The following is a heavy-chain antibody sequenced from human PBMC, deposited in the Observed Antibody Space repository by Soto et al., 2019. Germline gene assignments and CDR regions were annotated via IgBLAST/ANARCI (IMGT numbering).Heavy chain of an antibody. D-gene: IGHD6-13*01. CDR2: ISGGGGST. J-gene: IGHJ6*02. CDR3: AKDLGYTSSCLHAMDV. CDR1: GFTFSSYA. Sequence: GVSLRLSCAASGFTFSSYAMSWVRQAPGKGLQWVSSISGGGGSTYYADSVKGRFTISRDNSKNTLFLQMNTLRDEHTAVYYCAKDLGYTSSCLHAMDVWGQGTTVTVSS. V-gene: IGHV3-23*01.